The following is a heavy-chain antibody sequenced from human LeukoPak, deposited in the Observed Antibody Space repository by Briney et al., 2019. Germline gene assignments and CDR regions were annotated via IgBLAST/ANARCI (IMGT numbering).Heavy chain of an antibody. D-gene: IGHD1-1*01. CDR3: ARDPGWRLEGYFDY. J-gene: IGHJ4*02. CDR1: GFTFSSYS. V-gene: IGHV3-21*01. CDR2: ISDSNTYI. Sequence: GGSLRLSCAASGFTFSSYSMNWVRQAPGKGLEWVSSISDSNTYIYYADSVEGRFTISRDNAKNSLYLQMNSLRAEDTAVYYCARDPGWRLEGYFDYWGQGILVTVSS.